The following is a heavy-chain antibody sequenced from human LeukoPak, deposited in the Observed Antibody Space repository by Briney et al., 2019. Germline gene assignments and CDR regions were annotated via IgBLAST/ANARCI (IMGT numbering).Heavy chain of an antibody. CDR3: ARGVSTVTSFDY. D-gene: IGHD4-17*01. J-gene: IGHJ4*02. V-gene: IGHV3-21*01. CDR2: ISSSSSYI. CDR1: GFTFSSYS. Sequence: GGSLRLSCAASGFTFSSYSMNWVRQAPGKGLEWVSSISSSSSYIYYADSVKGRFTISRDNAKNSLYLQMNSLRAEDTAVYYCARGVSTVTSFDYWGQGTLVTVSS.